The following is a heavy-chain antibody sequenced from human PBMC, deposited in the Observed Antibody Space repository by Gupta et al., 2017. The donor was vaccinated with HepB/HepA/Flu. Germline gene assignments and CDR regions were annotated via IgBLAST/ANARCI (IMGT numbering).Heavy chain of an antibody. CDR3: AILWKWLQKPDYWYFDL. Sequence: QVQLQESGPGLAKPSETLSLTCTVSGGSFTNYYWNWIRQPPGKGLEWIAYISDTGSTNYNPSLKSRVTISSDTSKNQISLRLNSVTAADTAVYYCAILWKWLQKPDYWYFDLWGRGTLVTVSS. J-gene: IGHJ2*01. CDR1: GGSFTNYY. D-gene: IGHD5-12*01. CDR2: ISDTGST. V-gene: IGHV4-59*08.